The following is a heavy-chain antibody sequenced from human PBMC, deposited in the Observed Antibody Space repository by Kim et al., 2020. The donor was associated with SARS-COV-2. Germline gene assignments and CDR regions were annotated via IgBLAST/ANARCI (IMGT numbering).Heavy chain of an antibody. J-gene: IGHJ5*02. CDR1: GYTFTNYA. CDR2: INTNTGNP. CDR3: ARSSTEWGGLTPDWFDP. V-gene: IGHV7-4-1*02. Sequence: ASVKVSCKASGYTFTNYAMNWVRQAPGQGLEWMGWINTNTGNPTYAQGFTGRFVFSLDTSVSTAYLHISSLKAEDTVVYYCARSSTEWGGLTPDWFDPWGQGTLVTVSS. D-gene: IGHD3-16*01.